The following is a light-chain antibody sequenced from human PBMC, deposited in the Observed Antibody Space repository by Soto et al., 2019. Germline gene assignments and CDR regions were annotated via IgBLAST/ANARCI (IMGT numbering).Light chain of an antibody. CDR3: QSYDSSLSAL. Sequence: SVLTQPPSVSGPPGQRVTISCTGSSSNIGAGYDVHWYQQLPGTAPKLLIYGNSNRPSGVPDRFSGSKSGTSASLAITGLQAEDEADYYCQSYDSSLSALFGGGTKLTVL. CDR1: SSNIGAGYD. V-gene: IGLV1-40*01. CDR2: GNS. J-gene: IGLJ3*02.